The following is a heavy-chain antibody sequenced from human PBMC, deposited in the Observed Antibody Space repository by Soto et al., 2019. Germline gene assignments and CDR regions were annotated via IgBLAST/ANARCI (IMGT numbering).Heavy chain of an antibody. CDR3: ARGPCRTASCQTTYYGMDV. CDR2: IGRTST. D-gene: IGHD2-2*01. J-gene: IGHJ6*02. CDR1: DFTFSDYY. Sequence: PGGSLRLSCAASDFTFSDYYMGWIRQAPGKGLEWVASIGRTSTNYADSVRGRFTISRDNANNSLYLQMNSLTAVDTAVYYCARGPCRTASCQTTYYGMDVWGQGTTVTVSS. V-gene: IGHV3-11*06.